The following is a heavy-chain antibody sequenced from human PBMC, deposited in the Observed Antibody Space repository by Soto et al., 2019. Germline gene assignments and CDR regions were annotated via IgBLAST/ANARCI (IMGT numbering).Heavy chain of an antibody. J-gene: IGHJ5*02. CDR1: GGTFSSYA. CDR3: ARDRMAVTKRGFDP. Sequence: QVQLVQSGAEVKKPGSSVKVSCKASGGTFSSYAVSWVRQAPGQGLEWMGGVIPMFCRAKYAQKFQGRVTITAGESSSTAYMALSILRSEDTAVYYCARDRMAVTKRGFDPWGQGTLVTVSS. CDR2: VIPMFCRA. D-gene: IGHD4-17*01. V-gene: IGHV1-69*01.